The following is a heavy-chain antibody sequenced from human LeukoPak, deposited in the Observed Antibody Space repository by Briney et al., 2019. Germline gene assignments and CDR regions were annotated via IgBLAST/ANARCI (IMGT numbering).Heavy chain of an antibody. CDR3: ARHGRHNFDY. J-gene: IGHJ4*02. Sequence: GGSLRLSCAASGLTFRNYWMSWVRHAPGKGLEWVANIKEDGSEKYYGDSVRGRFTISRDNAKSSLNLQMSSLRADDTAVYYCARHGRHNFDYWGQGTLVTVSS. V-gene: IGHV3-7*01. CDR2: IKEDGSEK. D-gene: IGHD5-24*01. CDR1: GLTFRNYW.